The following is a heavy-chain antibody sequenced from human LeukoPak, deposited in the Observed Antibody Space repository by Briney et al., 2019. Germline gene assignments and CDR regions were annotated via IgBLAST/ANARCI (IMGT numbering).Heavy chain of an antibody. D-gene: IGHD3-3*01. J-gene: IGHJ4*02. CDR1: GFTFSNYAMTWSNYA. CDR2: ISGSGTRT. CDR3: AKHTDDFWSTYYIPLGSPYFDY. Sequence: GGSLRLSCAASGFTFSNYAMTWSNYAMSWVRQAPGKGLEWVSSISGSGTRTYYADSVKGRFTISRDNSKNTLYLQMNSLRDEDTAVYYCAKHTDDFWSTYYIPLGSPYFDYWGQGTLVTVSS. V-gene: IGHV3-23*01.